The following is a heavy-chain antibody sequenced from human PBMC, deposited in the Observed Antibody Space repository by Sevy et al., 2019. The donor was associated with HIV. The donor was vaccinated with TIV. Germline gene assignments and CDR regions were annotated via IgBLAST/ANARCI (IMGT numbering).Heavy chain of an antibody. CDR3: ANDLEWEPHYYYYGMDV. D-gene: IGHD1-26*01. CDR2: IRYDGSNK. CDR1: GFTFSSYG. V-gene: IGHV3-30*02. Sequence: GGSLRLSCAASGFTFSSYGMHWVRQAPGKGLEWVAFIRYDGSNKYYADSVKGRFTISRDNSKNTLYLQMNSLRAEDRAVYYCANDLEWEPHYYYYGMDVWGQGTTVTVSS. J-gene: IGHJ6*02.